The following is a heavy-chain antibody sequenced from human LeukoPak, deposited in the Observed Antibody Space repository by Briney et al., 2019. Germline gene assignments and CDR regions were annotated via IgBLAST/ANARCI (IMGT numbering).Heavy chain of an antibody. CDR2: IYPGDSDT. D-gene: IGHD5-18*01. CDR3: AKRHKRGAYSYGVDY. J-gene: IGHJ4*02. V-gene: IGHV5-51*01. CDR1: QYTFTNYW. Sequence: GESPKISCKGSQYTFTNYWIAWVRQMPGKGLEWMGIIYPGDSDTRCNPSFQGQVTISADKSISTAYLQWNSLKASDTAMYYCAKRHKRGAYSYGVDYWGQGTLVTVSS.